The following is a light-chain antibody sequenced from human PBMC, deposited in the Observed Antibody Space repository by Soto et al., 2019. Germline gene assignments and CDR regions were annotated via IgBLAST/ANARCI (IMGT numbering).Light chain of an antibody. V-gene: IGKV1-8*01. CDR3: QQYYSYPRT. J-gene: IGKJ2*02. CDR2: AAS. CDR1: QGISSY. Sequence: AIRMTQSPSSFSASTGDRVTITCRASQGISSYLAWYQQKPGKAPKLLIYAASTLQSGVPSRFSGSGSGTDFTLTSSCLQSGDFATYYCQQYYSYPRTFGQGTKLEIK.